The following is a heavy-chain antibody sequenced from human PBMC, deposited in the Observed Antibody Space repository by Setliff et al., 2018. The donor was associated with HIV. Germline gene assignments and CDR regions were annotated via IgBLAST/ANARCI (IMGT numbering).Heavy chain of an antibody. D-gene: IGHD6-19*01. V-gene: IGHV3-66*02. Sequence: GGSLRLSCAASGFTVSSNYMSWVRQAPGKGLEWVSVIYSGGSTYYADSVKGRFTISRDNSKNTLYLQMNSLRAEDTAVYYCARDVAVAGTEFWGQGTLVTVSS. CDR3: ARDVAVAGTEF. CDR2: IYSGGST. CDR1: GFTVSSNY. J-gene: IGHJ4*02.